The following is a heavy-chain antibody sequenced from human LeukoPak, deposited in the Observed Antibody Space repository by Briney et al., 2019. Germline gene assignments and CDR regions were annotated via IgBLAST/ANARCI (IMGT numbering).Heavy chain of an antibody. CDR2: ISSSSSYI. Sequence: GGSLRLSCAASGFTFSSYSMNWVRQAPGKGLEWVSSISSSSSYIYHADSVKGRFTISRDNAKNSLYLQMNSLRAEDTAVYYCAREPGYSSGWGNYYYYMDVWGKGTTVTVSS. V-gene: IGHV3-21*01. J-gene: IGHJ6*03. CDR3: AREPGYSSGWGNYYYYMDV. CDR1: GFTFSSYS. D-gene: IGHD6-19*01.